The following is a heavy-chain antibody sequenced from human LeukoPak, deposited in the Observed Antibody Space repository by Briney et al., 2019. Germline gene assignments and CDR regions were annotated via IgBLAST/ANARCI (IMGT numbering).Heavy chain of an antibody. V-gene: IGHV3-53*01. Sequence: GGSLRLSCTVSGFTVSTNSMSWVRQAPGKGLEWVSFIYSDNTHYSDSVKGRFTISRDNSKNTLYLQMNSLRAEDTAVYYCARRAGAYSHPYDYWGQGALVTVSS. J-gene: IGHJ4*02. CDR1: GFTVSTNS. D-gene: IGHD4/OR15-4a*01. CDR2: IYSDNT. CDR3: ARRAGAYSHPYDY.